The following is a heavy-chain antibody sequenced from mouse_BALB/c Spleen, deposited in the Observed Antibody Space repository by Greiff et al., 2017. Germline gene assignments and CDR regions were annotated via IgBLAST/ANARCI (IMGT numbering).Heavy chain of an antibody. J-gene: IGHJ1*01. CDR2: IDPANGNT. CDR3: ARKGNYVYWYFDV. V-gene: IGHV14-3*02. Sequence: DVQLQESGAELVKPGASVKLSCTASGFNIKDTYMHWVKQRPEQGLEWIGRIDPANGNTKYDPKFQGKATITADTSSNTAYLQLSSLTSEDTAVYYCARKGNYVYWYFDVWGAGTTVTVSS. CDR1: GFNIKDTY. D-gene: IGHD2-1*01.